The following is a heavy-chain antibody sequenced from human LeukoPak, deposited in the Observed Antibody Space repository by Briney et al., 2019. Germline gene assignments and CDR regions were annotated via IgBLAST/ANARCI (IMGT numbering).Heavy chain of an antibody. V-gene: IGHV3-64D*06. Sequence: GGSLRLSCSASGFTFSTRPMHWVRQAPGKGLEYVSGSSANGGSTYYADSVKGRFIISRDNSKNTVYLQMSSLRPADTAMYYCVNQISGWVYWGQGTLVTVSS. CDR1: GFTFSTRP. D-gene: IGHD6-19*01. CDR3: VNQISGWVY. CDR2: SSANGGST. J-gene: IGHJ4*02.